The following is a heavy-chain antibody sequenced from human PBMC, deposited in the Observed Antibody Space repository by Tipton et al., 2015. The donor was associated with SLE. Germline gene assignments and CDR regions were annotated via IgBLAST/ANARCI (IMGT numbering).Heavy chain of an antibody. CDR3: ARGDFAVVDY. V-gene: IGHV4-59*01. D-gene: IGHD2-15*01. J-gene: IGHJ4*02. CDR1: GGSSFSGYQ. Sequence: TLSLTCTVYGGSSFSGYQWSWIRQPPGKGLEWIGHISYSGTTNYNPSLKSRVTISVDTSKNQFSLKLNSVTAADTALYFCARGDFAVVDYWGQGTLVTVSS. CDR2: ISYSGTT.